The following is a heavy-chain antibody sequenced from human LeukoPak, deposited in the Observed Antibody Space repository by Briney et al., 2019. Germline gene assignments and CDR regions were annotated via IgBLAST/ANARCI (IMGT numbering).Heavy chain of an antibody. Sequence: GESLRLSCVASGFTFSNYAMSWVRQAPGKRLEWVSAVTGRGGSIYYADSVKGRFTISRDNSRNTLFLQMNSLRAEDTAIYYCAKWGDFDILTGYYVSDFWGQGTLVTVSS. J-gene: IGHJ4*02. CDR1: GFTFSNYA. CDR2: VTGRGGSI. V-gene: IGHV3-23*01. CDR3: AKWGDFDILTGYYVSDF. D-gene: IGHD3-9*01.